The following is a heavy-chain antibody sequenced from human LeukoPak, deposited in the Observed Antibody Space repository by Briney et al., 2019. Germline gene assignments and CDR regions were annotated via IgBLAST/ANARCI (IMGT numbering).Heavy chain of an antibody. Sequence: ASVKVSCKASGYTFTGYYMHWVRQAPGQGLEWMGWINPNSGGTNYAQKFQGRVTMTRDTFISTAYMELSRLRSDDTAVYYCARDQDCSSTSCYEAKEKYNWFDPWGQGTLVTVSS. CDR2: INPNSGGT. V-gene: IGHV1-2*02. D-gene: IGHD2-2*01. CDR3: ARDQDCSSTSCYEAKEKYNWFDP. J-gene: IGHJ5*02. CDR1: GYTFTGYY.